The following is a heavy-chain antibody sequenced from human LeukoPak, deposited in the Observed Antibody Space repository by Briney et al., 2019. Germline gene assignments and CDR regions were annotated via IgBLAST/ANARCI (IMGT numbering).Heavy chain of an antibody. V-gene: IGHV3-33*08. J-gene: IGHJ6*02. Sequence: PGGSLRLSCATSGFTFSNYGMHWVRQAPGKGLEWVAVIWYDGSNKYYADSVKGRFTISRDNSKNTLYLQMNSLRAEDTAVYYCARNDGYSSSWYYYYYYGMDVWGQGTTVTVSS. D-gene: IGHD6-13*01. CDR1: GFTFSNYG. CDR2: IWYDGSNK. CDR3: ARNDGYSSSWYYYYYYGMDV.